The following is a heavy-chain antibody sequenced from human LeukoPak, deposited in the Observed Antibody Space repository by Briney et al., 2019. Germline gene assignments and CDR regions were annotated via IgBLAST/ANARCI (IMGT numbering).Heavy chain of an antibody. CDR3: ARGNNYGGNEGEGTLGY. CDR2: ISYDGSNK. D-gene: IGHD4-23*01. Sequence: GGSLRLSCAASGFTFSSYAMHWVRQAPGKGLEWVAVISYDGSNKYYADSVKGRFTIPRDNSKNTLYLQMNSLRAEDTAVYYCARGNNYGGNEGEGTLGYWGQGSLVTVSS. V-gene: IGHV3-30-3*01. CDR1: GFTFSSYA. J-gene: IGHJ4*02.